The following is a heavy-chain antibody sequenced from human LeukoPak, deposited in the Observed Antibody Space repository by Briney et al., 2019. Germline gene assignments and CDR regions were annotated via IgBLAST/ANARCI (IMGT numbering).Heavy chain of an antibody. CDR1: GDSVSSNRGA. Sequence: SQTLSLTCAISGDSVSSNRGAWNCIRQSPSRGLEWLGRTFYRSKWYNDYAVSVRSRITINPDTSKNQFSLQLNSVTPEDTAVYYCASGGARDFGNGMDVWGQGPTVTVSS. J-gene: IGHJ6*02. CDR2: TFYRSKWYN. V-gene: IGHV6-1*01. CDR3: ASGGARDFGNGMDV. D-gene: IGHD3-3*01.